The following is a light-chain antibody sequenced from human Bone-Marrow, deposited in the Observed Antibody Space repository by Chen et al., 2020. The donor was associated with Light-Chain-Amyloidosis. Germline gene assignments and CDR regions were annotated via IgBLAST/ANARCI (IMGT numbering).Light chain of an antibody. CDR1: DLPTKY. Sequence: SFELTQPPSVSVSPGQTASITCSGDDLPTKYAYCYQQKPGQAPVLVIHRDTERPSGISERFSGSSSGTTATLTISGVQAEDEADYHCQSADSSGTYEVRFGGGTKLTVL. CDR2: RDT. J-gene: IGLJ2*01. V-gene: IGLV3-25*03. CDR3: QSADSSGTYEVR.